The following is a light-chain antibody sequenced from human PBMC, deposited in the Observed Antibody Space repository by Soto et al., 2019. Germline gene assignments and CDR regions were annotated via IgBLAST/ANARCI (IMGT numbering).Light chain of an antibody. Sequence: QSVLTQPASVSGSPVQSITISCTGTSSDVGAYDFVSWYQQHPDKAPKLMIYEVRNRPSGVSNRFSGSKSVNTATLTISGLQAEYEADYYCSSYTTSSTRVFGTGTKVTVL. V-gene: IGLV2-14*03. CDR2: EVR. J-gene: IGLJ1*01. CDR3: SSYTTSSTRV. CDR1: SSDVGAYDF.